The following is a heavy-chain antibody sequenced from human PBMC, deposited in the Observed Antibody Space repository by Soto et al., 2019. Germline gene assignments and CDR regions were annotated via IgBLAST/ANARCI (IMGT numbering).Heavy chain of an antibody. CDR2: INPNSGGT. CDR1: GYTFTGYY. Sequence: GASVKVSCKASGYTFTGYYLHWVRQAPGQGLEWMGWINPNSGGTNYAQKFQGWVTMTRDTSISTAYMELSRLRSDDTAVYYCARGGIVVVPAAIRAFDIWGQGTMVTVSS. D-gene: IGHD2-2*01. V-gene: IGHV1-2*04. CDR3: ARGGIVVVPAAIRAFDI. J-gene: IGHJ3*02.